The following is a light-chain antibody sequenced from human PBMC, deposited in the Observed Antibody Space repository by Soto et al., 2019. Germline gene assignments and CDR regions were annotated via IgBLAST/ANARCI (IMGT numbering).Light chain of an antibody. CDR1: QSVSSSY. V-gene: IGKV3-20*01. CDR2: GAS. CDR3: QLYGSLYT. Sequence: EIVLTQSPGTLSLSPGERATLSCRASQSVSSSYLAWYQQKPGQAPRLLIYGASSRATGIPDRFGGSGSGTDFTLTISRLEPEDFAVYYCQLYGSLYTFGQGTKVEIK. J-gene: IGKJ2*01.